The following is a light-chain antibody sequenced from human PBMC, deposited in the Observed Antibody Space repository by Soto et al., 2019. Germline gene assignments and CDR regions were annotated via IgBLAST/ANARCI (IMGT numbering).Light chain of an antibody. CDR2: DAS. V-gene: IGKV1-5*01. J-gene: IGKJ1*01. Sequence: QMTQSTTTLSASVGDRVIITCRASQNIRSRLAWLQQKPGKAPKLLIYDASSLESGVPQRFSGSGSGTEFTLTISSLQTDDFSTYYCQQYHSYWTFGQGTKVDIK. CDR3: QQYHSYWT. CDR1: QNIRSR.